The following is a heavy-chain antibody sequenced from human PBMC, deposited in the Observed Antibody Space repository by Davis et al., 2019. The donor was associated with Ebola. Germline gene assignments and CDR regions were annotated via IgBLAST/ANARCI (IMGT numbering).Heavy chain of an antibody. V-gene: IGHV4-34*01. CDR3: ARGPSVRGMVV. CDR2: INHSGST. CDR1: GGSFSGYY. J-gene: IGHJ6*02. D-gene: IGHD3-10*01. Sequence: SETLSLTCAVYGGSFSGYYWSWIRQPPGKGLEWIGEINHSGSTNYNPSLKSRVTISVDTSKNQFSLKLSSVTAADTAVYYCARGPSVRGMVVWGQGTTVTVSS.